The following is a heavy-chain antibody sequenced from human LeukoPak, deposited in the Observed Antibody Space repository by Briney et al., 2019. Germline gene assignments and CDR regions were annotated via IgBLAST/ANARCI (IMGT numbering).Heavy chain of an antibody. V-gene: IGHV3-33*08. CDR2: IWYDGSNK. Sequence: GGSLRLSCAASGFTFDDYAMHWVRQAPGKGLEWVAVIWYDGSNKYYADSVKGRFTISRDNSKNTLYLQMNSLRAEDTAVYYCARVGEGSSSWYARARPAKYARNEPSWFDPWGQGTLVTVSS. CDR1: GFTFDDYA. J-gene: IGHJ5*02. CDR3: ARVGEGSSSWYARARPAKYARNEPSWFDP. D-gene: IGHD6-13*01.